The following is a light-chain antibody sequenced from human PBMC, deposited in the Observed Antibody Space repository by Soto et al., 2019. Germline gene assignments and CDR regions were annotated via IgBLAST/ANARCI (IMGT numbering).Light chain of an antibody. CDR3: SSYAGSNNLV. V-gene: IGLV2-8*01. CDR1: SSDVGGYNY. CDR2: EVS. J-gene: IGLJ2*01. Sequence: QSALTQPPSASGSPGQSVTISCTGTSSDVGGYNYVSWYQQHPGKPPKLRIYEVSKRPSGVPDRSSGSKAGNTASLPVSGLASEDEADYYCSSYAGSNNLVFGGGTKLTVL.